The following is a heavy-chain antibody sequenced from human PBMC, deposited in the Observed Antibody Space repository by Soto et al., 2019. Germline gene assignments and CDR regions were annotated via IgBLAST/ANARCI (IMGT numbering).Heavy chain of an antibody. CDR2: IWSDGNHK. V-gene: IGHV3-33*01. CDR1: GFTFSTFA. CDR3: ATRGSGTVIIQPDAMPFDY. J-gene: IGHJ4*02. D-gene: IGHD2-2*01. Sequence: QVQLVESGGGVVQPGRSLRLSCAASGFTFSTFAMNWVRQDPGKGLEWVAIIWSDGNHKFYADSVKGRFTISRDNSKNTLYLEMDSLRAEDTAIYYCATRGSGTVIIQPDAMPFDYWGQGTLVTVSS.